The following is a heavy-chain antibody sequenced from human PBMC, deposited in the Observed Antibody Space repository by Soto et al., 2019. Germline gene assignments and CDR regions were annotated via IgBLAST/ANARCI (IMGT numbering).Heavy chain of an antibody. Sequence: GGSLRLSCAASGFTFSSYGMHWVRQAPGKGLEWVAVISYDGSNKYYADSVKGRFTISRDNSKNTLYLQMNSLRAEDTAVYYCAKGDSSNWRYYYYYGMDVWGQGTTVTVSS. CDR3: AKGDSSNWRYYYYYGMDV. CDR2: ISYDGSNK. CDR1: GFTFSSYG. D-gene: IGHD6-13*01. V-gene: IGHV3-30*18. J-gene: IGHJ6*02.